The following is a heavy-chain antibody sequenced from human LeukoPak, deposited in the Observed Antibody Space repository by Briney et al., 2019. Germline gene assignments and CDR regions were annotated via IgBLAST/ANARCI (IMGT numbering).Heavy chain of an antibody. D-gene: IGHD2-2*01. J-gene: IGHJ4*02. V-gene: IGHV3-30*02. CDR1: GFTFSSYG. CDR3: AKSGLGYCSSTSCYLLGY. CDR2: IRYDGSNK. Sequence: SGGSLRLFCAASGFTFSSYGMHWVRQAPGKGLEWVAFIRYDGSNKYYADSVKGRFTISRDNSKNTLYLRMNSLRAEDTAVYYCAKSGLGYCSSTSCYLLGYWGQGTLVTVSS.